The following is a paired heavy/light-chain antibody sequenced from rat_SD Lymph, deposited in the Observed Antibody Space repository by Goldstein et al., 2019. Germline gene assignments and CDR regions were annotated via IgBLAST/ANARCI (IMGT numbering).Heavy chain of an antibody. CDR3: ARRRDYYDGTYYYGYVMDA. D-gene: IGHD1-12*02. CDR2: IDWDGDK. V-gene: IGHV8S18*01. CDR1: GFSLSTSGMV. Sequence: QVTLKESGPGMLQPSKTLSLTCSFSGFSLSTSGMVVSWIRQPSGKSLEWLAAIDWDGDKYYNPSLKSRLTVSKDTSNTQVFLKITSVDIADTATYYCARRRDYYDGTYYYGYVMDAWGQGASVTVSS. J-gene: IGHJ4*01.
Light chain of an antibody. J-gene: IGKJ2-1*01. V-gene: IGKV3S5*01. CDR3: QQSRNDPT. Sequence: DIVLTQSPALAVSLGQRATISCRASESVRSSMHWYQQKSGQQPKLLIYGASNLASGVPARFSGSGSGTDFTFTIDPVEADDIATYYCQQSRNDPTFGAGTKLELK. CDR2: GAS. CDR1: ESVRSS.